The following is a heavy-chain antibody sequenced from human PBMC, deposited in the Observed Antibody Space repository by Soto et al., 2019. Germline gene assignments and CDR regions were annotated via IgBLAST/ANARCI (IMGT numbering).Heavy chain of an antibody. D-gene: IGHD3-10*01. CDR3: TRGPRPTSIGTGAF. CDR2: ITDDGSTT. J-gene: IGHJ4*02. V-gene: IGHV3-74*01. Sequence: GESLKISCETSGFIFKMYWMHWVRQVPGQGPQWVARITDDGSTTYYAASVEGRFTISRDNAKNALYPQMTSLRPDDTAVYYCTRGPRPTSIGTGAFWGQGTLVTVSS. CDR1: GFIFKMYW.